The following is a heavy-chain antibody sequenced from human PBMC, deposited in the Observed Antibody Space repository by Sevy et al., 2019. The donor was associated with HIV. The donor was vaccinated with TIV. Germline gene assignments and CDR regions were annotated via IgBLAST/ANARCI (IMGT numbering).Heavy chain of an antibody. Sequence: GGSLRLSCAASGFTFSSYGMHWVRQAPGKGLEWVAVILYDGSNKYYADSVKGRFTISRDNSKNTLYLQMNSLKAEDTAVYYCAGFSCIAALHPTKHNDYWGQGTLVTVSS. V-gene: IGHV3-30*03. CDR2: ILYDGSNK. J-gene: IGHJ4*02. CDR1: GFTFSSYG. CDR3: AGFSCIAALHPTKHNDY. D-gene: IGHD6-6*01.